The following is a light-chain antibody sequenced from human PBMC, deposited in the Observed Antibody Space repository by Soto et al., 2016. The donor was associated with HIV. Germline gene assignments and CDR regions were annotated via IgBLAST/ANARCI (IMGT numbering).Light chain of an antibody. CDR3: QQLNNYVFT. V-gene: IGKV1-9*01. CDR1: QGISSY. Sequence: DIQLTQSPSFLSASVGDRVAITCRASQGISSYLAWYQQKPGKAPNLLIYTASTLQSGVPSRFSGSGSGTEFTLTISSLQPEDFATYYCQQLNNYVFTFGPGTKVD. J-gene: IGKJ3*01. CDR2: TAS.